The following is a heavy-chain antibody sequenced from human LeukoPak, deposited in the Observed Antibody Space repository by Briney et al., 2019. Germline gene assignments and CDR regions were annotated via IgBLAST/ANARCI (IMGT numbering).Heavy chain of an antibody. D-gene: IGHD6-19*01. CDR1: GFTVSSNY. V-gene: IGHV3-53*01. CDR2: IYSGGST. CDR3: AKVKSAVAGSKYYYYGMDV. J-gene: IGHJ6*02. Sequence: GGSLRLSCAASGFTVSSNYMSWVRQAPGKGLEWVSVIYSGGSTYYADSVKGRFTISRDNSKNTLYLQMNSLRAEDTAVYYCAKVKSAVAGSKYYYYGMDVWGQGTTVTVSS.